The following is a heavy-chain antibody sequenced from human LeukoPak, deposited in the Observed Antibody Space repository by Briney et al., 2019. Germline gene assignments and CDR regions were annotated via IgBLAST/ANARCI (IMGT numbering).Heavy chain of an antibody. D-gene: IGHD4-23*01. CDR2: INHSGST. V-gene: IGHV4-34*01. CDR3: ARGPSSTVVTYFDY. J-gene: IGHJ4*02. CDR1: GGSFSGYY. Sequence: SETLSLTCAVYGGSFSGYYWSWIRQPPGKGLEWIGEINHSGSTNYNLSLKSRVTISVDTSKNQFSLKLSSVTAADTAVYYCARGPSSTVVTYFDYWGQGTLVTVSS.